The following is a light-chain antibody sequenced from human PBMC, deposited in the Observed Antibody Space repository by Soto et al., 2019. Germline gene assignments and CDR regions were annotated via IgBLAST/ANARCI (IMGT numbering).Light chain of an antibody. Sequence: DIVMTQSPATLSVSPGERATLYCKASQRISSNLAWYQQKPGQPPRLLIYGAFSRATGIPDRFSGSGSGTDFTLTISSVEPEDFAVYYCHQRSNWGTYTFGQGTKVDIK. J-gene: IGKJ2*01. CDR2: GAF. V-gene: IGKV3-11*01. CDR3: HQRSNWGTYT. CDR1: QRISSN.